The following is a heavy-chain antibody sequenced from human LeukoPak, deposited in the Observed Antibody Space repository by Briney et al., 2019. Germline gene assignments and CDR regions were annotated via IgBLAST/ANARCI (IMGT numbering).Heavy chain of an antibody. Sequence: ASVKVSCKASGYTFTSYGISWVRQAPGQGLEWMGWISAYNGNTNYAQKFQGRVTITADKSTSTAYMELSSLRSEDTAVYYCASEYYYGSGSSHYWGQGTLVTVSS. J-gene: IGHJ4*02. CDR2: ISAYNGNT. V-gene: IGHV1-18*01. D-gene: IGHD3-10*01. CDR3: ASEYYYGSGSSHY. CDR1: GYTFTSYG.